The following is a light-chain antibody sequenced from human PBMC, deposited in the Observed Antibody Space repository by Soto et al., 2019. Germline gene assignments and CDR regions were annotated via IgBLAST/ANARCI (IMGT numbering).Light chain of an antibody. Sequence: DIQMTQSPSTLPASVGDRIIITCRASESISSWLAWYQQTPGKAPKLLIYKASTLESGVPSRFSACGSGTEFTLTISILQPDDAATYFCHQYRASHTFCGGHKLQLK. CDR1: ESISSW. CDR2: KAS. J-gene: IGKJ4*01. CDR3: HQYRASHT. V-gene: IGKV1-5*03.